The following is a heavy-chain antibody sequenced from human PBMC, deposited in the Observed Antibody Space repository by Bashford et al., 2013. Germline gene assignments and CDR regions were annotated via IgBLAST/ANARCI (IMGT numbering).Heavy chain of an antibody. Sequence: GGSLRLSCIASGFTFSSYSMNWVRQAPGKGLEWVSLVYSGGSTYYADSVKGRFTISRDSSKNTLYLQMNSLRAEDTAVYYCARHLRSGNYYYDYWGQGTLVTVSS. D-gene: IGHD3-10*01. CDR3: ARHLRSGNYYYDY. CDR2: VYSGGST. V-gene: IGHV3-66*04. CDR1: GFTFSSYS. J-gene: IGHJ4*02.